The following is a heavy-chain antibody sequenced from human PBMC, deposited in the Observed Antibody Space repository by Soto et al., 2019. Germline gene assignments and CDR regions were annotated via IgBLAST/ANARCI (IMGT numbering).Heavy chain of an antibody. CDR3: ARYSSSWSDY. J-gene: IGHJ4*02. D-gene: IGHD6-13*01. Sequence: EVQLLESGGGLVQPGGSLRLSSAASGFTFSSYAMSWVRQAPGKGLEWVSAISGSGGSTYYADSGKGRFTISRDNSKNALYLQMNSLRAEDTAVYYCARYSSSWSDYWGQGTLVTVSS. V-gene: IGHV3-23*01. CDR2: ISGSGGST. CDR1: GFTFSSYA.